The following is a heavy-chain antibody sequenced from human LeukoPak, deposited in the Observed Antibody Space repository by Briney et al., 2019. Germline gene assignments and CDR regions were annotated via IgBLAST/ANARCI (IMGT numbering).Heavy chain of an antibody. Sequence: PSETLSLTCTVSGGSISSSTYYWGWIRQPPGKGLEWIGTIYYRGSTYYNPSLKSRVTISVDTSKNQFSLKLTSVTAADTAVYYCARLGRTYYVFWSGPWGQGTLVAVSS. CDR3: ARLGRTYYVFWSGP. CDR1: GGSISSSTYY. CDR2: IYYRGST. D-gene: IGHD3-3*01. J-gene: IGHJ5*02. V-gene: IGHV4-39*01.